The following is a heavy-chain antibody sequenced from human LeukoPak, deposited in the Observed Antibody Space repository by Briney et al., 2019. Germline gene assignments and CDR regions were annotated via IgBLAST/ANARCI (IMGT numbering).Heavy chain of an antibody. J-gene: IGHJ6*02. Sequence: SVKVSCKASGGTFSSYAISWVRQAPGQGLEWMGGIIPIFGTANYAQKFQDRVTITADESTSTAYMELSSLRSEDTAVYYCARVKGTGDFWSGYHWNAYYYYGMDVWGQGTTVTVSS. D-gene: IGHD3-3*01. CDR3: ARVKGTGDFWSGYHWNAYYYYGMDV. CDR2: IIPIFGTA. CDR1: GGTFSSYA. V-gene: IGHV1-69*01.